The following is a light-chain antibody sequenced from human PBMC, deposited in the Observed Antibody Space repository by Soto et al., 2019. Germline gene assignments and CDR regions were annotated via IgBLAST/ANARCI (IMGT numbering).Light chain of an antibody. CDR1: QSVFSSY. CDR3: QQYGDSRPIT. J-gene: IGKJ5*01. CDR2: GAS. V-gene: IGKV3-20*01. Sequence: EIVVPQSPATRPLWPGERPTMALRASQSVFSSYLAWYQQKPGQATRLLIYGASSRANGIPARFSGSGSGTDFTLTVSRLKPEDFALYYCQQYGDSRPITFGQGTRLEIK.